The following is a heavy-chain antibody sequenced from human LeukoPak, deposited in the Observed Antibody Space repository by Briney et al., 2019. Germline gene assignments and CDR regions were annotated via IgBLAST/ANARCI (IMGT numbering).Heavy chain of an antibody. V-gene: IGHV4-31*03. CDR1: GGSINSDGYY. CDR3: ARLYDSSGYYYPFDY. D-gene: IGHD3-22*01. J-gene: IGHJ4*02. CDR2: IYYNGST. Sequence: SQTLSLTCTVSGGSINSDGYYWSWIRQHPGKGLEWIGYIYYNGSTNYNPSLKSRVTISVDTSKNHFSLKLSSVTAADTAVYYCARLYDSSGYYYPFDYWGQGTLVTVSS.